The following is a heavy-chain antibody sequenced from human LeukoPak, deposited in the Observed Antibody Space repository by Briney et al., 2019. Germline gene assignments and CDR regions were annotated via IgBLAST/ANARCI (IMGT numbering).Heavy chain of an antibody. CDR3: ARDLCSSTSCLSDVGSPFGY. CDR2: ISGSGGST. D-gene: IGHD2-2*01. CDR1: GFTFSSYA. V-gene: IGHV3-23*01. J-gene: IGHJ4*02. Sequence: GGSLRLSCAASGFTFSSYAMSWVRQAPGKGLEWVSAISGSGGSTYYADSVKGRFTISRDNSKNTLYLQMNSLRAEDTAVYYCARDLCSSTSCLSDVGSPFGYWGQGTLVTVSS.